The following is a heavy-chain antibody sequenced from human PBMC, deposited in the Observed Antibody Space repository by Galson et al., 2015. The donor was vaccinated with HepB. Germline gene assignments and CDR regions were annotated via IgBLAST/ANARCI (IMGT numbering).Heavy chain of an antibody. J-gene: IGHJ4*02. CDR1: GFTFNSYG. CDR3: AKFYGADLLWFGELWD. V-gene: IGHV3-23*01. D-gene: IGHD3-10*01. CDR2: ISGSGGNT. Sequence: SLRLSCAASGFTFNSYGMSWVRQAPGKGLEWVSTISGSGGNTYYADSVKGRFTISRDNSKNTLYLQMNSLRDEDTAVYYCAKFYGADLLWFGELWDWGQGTLVTVSS.